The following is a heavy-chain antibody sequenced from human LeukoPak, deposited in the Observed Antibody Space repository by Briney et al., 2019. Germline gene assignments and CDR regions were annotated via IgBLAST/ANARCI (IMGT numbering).Heavy chain of an antibody. CDR3: ARGGSVSYYFDY. D-gene: IGHD1-26*01. J-gene: IGHJ4*02. CDR2: ITSRGTNI. V-gene: IGHV3-48*03. Sequence: PGGSLRLSCAASGFIFSTYEMDWVRQAPGKGLEWVSYITSRGTNIYYADSVKGRFTISRDNTKNSLYLQMNRLSAEDTAVYYCARGGSVSYYFDYWGQGALVTVSS. CDR1: GFIFSTYE.